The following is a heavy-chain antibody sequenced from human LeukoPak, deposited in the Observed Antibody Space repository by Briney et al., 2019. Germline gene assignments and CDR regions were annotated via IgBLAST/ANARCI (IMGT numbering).Heavy chain of an antibody. J-gene: IGHJ5*02. D-gene: IGHD6-19*01. Sequence: SETLSLTCAVYGGSFSGYYWSWIRQPPGKGLEWIGEINHSGSTNYNPSLKSRVTISVDTSKRQFSLKLSSVTAEDTAVYYCARRPGYSSGLIRFWFDPWGQGTLVSVPS. CDR3: ARRPGYSSGLIRFWFDP. CDR1: GGSFSGYY. V-gene: IGHV4-34*01. CDR2: INHSGST.